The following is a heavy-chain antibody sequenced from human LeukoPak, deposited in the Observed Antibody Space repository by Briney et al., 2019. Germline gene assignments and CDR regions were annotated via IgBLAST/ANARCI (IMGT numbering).Heavy chain of an antibody. CDR3: ALGSSSSWYQTSPDVDY. Sequence: GSLRLSCAASGFTFSSYGMHWVRQAPGKGLEWVAFIRYDGSNKYYADSVKGRFTISRDNSKNTLYLQMNSLRAEDTAVYYCALGSSSSWYQTSPDVDYWGQGTLVTVSS. V-gene: IGHV3-30*02. J-gene: IGHJ4*02. CDR2: IRYDGSNK. D-gene: IGHD6-13*01. CDR1: GFTFSSYG.